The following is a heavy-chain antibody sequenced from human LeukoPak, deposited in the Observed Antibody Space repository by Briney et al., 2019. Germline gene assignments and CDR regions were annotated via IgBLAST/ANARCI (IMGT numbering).Heavy chain of an antibody. D-gene: IGHD3/OR15-3a*01. J-gene: IGHJ4*02. V-gene: IGHV3-74*03. CDR3: VRDGLGTLPYDW. CDR2: ISPNGSEK. CDR1: GFTFSNHS. Sequence: GGSLRLSCAASGFTFSNHSMNWVRQVPGKGLAWVSLISPNGSEKKYADSVKGRFTITRDSAKDTLDLEMNSLRAEDTAVYYCVRDGLGTLPYDWWGQGTLVTVSS.